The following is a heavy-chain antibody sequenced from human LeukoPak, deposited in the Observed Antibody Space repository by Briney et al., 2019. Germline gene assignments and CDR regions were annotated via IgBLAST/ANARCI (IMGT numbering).Heavy chain of an antibody. CDR1: GGSISSWSYF. CDR2: IDYSGST. V-gene: IGHV4-39*01. CDR3: ARRSGSGDSRRPFDY. Sequence: SETLSLTCTVSGGSISSWSYFWGWIRQPPGKGLEWIGTIDYSGSTYHNPSLKSRVSISVDTSKNQFSLKVSSVTAADTAMHYCARRSGSGDSRRPFDYWGQGTLVTVSS. J-gene: IGHJ4*02. D-gene: IGHD4-17*01.